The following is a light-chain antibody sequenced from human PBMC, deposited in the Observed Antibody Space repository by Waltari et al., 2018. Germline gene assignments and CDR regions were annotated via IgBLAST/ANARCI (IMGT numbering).Light chain of an antibody. Sequence: QSALTQPASVSGSPGQSITISCTGTSSDVGSYNLVSWYQQHPGKAPKLRIYAVNERPSGVSTRCSGSQSGNTASLTISGLQAEDEADYYCCSYAGSSPYVFGAGTKVTVL. CDR1: SSDVGSYNL. CDR2: AVN. V-gene: IGLV2-23*02. CDR3: CSYAGSSPYV. J-gene: IGLJ1*01.